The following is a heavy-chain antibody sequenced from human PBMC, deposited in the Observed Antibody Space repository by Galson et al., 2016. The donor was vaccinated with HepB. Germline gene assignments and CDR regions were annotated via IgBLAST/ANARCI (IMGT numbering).Heavy chain of an antibody. CDR1: GYSFTSTW. Sequence: QSGAEVKKPGESLKISCQASGYSFTSTWIGWVRQMPGKGLEWMGIIYPGHSDTVYNPSFRGQVTFSADKSINTAYLHWGSLTASDSAVYYCARRVIMGEPDYWGQGTLVTVSS. V-gene: IGHV5-51*01. CDR2: IYPGHSDT. CDR3: ARRVIMGEPDY. D-gene: IGHD1-26*01. J-gene: IGHJ4*02.